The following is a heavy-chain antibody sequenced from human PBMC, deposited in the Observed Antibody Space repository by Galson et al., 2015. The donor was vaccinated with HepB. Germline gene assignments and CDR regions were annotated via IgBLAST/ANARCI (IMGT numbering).Heavy chain of an antibody. CDR1: GFTFSPYS. V-gene: IGHV3-48*01. CDR3: VRDSDYAFDF. CDR2: IRGDGTT. Sequence: SLRLSCAASGFTFSPYSMNWVRQAPGKGLEWVSNIRGDGTTYHADSVKGRFTISRDNAKNSLFLQMTSLSAEDTAVYYCVRDSDYAFDFWGQGTMVTVSS. J-gene: IGHJ3*01.